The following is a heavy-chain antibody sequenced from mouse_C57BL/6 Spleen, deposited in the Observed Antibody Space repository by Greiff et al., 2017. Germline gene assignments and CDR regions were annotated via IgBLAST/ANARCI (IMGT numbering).Heavy chain of an antibody. D-gene: IGHD1-1*01. CDR2: TFYSGIT. Sequence: EVQVVESGPSLVRPSQTLSLTCTVTGFSINSDCYWIWIRQFPGNKLEYIGYTFYSGITYYNPSLESRTYITRDTSKNQFSLKLSSVTTEDTATYYCAREDYYGSGFAYWGQGTLVTVSA. V-gene: IGHV3-3*01. CDR1: GFSINSDCY. CDR3: AREDYYGSGFAY. J-gene: IGHJ3*01.